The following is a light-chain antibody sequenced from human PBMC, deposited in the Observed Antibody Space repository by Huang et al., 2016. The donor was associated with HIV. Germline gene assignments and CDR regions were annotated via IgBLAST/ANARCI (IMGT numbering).Light chain of an antibody. CDR2: DAS. J-gene: IGKJ4*01. Sequence: EIVLTQSPATLSLSPGERATLSCRASQSVSSYLAWYQQKPGQAPRLLIYDASNRVTDIPARFSGSGSGTDFTLTISSLEPEDFAVYYCQQRSNWPRTFGGGTKVEI. CDR1: QSVSSY. CDR3: QQRSNWPRT. V-gene: IGKV3-11*01.